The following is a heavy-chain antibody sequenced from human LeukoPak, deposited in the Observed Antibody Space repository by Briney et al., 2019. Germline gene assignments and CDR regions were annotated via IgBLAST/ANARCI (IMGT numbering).Heavy chain of an antibody. CDR1: GYTFSNYG. Sequence: ASVKVSCKASGYTFSNYGITWVRQAPGQGLEWMGWISAYNGKTNYAQKFQGRVTMTTDTSTNTAYMELRSLISDDTAVYFCARGGPDYGDYINFDYWGQGTLVTVSS. CDR2: ISAYNGKT. D-gene: IGHD4-17*01. CDR3: ARGGPDYGDYINFDY. V-gene: IGHV1-18*01. J-gene: IGHJ4*02.